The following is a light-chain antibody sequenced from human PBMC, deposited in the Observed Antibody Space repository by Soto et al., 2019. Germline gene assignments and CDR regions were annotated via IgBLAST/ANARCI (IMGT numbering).Light chain of an antibody. J-gene: IGKJ4*01. Sequence: EIVLTQSPGTLSLSPGERATLSCRASQSVDSTYLAWYQQKPDQSPRLLIYATSTRAAGIPDRFSGSGSGTDFTLTISRLEPDDVATYFCQQTYSTPLTFGGGTKV. CDR2: ATS. V-gene: IGKV3-20*01. CDR3: QQTYSTPLT. CDR1: QSVDSTY.